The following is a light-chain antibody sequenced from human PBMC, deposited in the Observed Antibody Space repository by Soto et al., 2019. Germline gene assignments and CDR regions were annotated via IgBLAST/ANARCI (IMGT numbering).Light chain of an antibody. CDR3: QQRSNWPLT. V-gene: IGKV3-11*01. CDR1: QSVSSY. J-gene: IGKJ4*01. CDR2: DAS. Sequence: EIVLTQSPATLSLSPGGRAALPCTSSQSVSSYLAWYQQKPGQAPRLLIYDASNRATGIPARFSGSGSGTDFTLTISSLEPEDFAVYYCQQRSNWPLTFGGGTKVDI.